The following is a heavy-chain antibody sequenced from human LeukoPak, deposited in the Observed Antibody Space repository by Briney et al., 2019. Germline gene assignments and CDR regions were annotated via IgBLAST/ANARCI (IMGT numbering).Heavy chain of an antibody. CDR1: GYSFTSYW. V-gene: IGHV5-51*01. D-gene: IGHD6-19*01. Sequence: GESLKISCKGSGYSFTSYWIGWVRQMPGKGLEWMGIIYPGDSDTRYSPSFQGQVTISADKSISTAYLQWSSLKASDTAMYNCARSSSGWYGLKAFDIWGQGTMVTVSS. CDR2: IYPGDSDT. CDR3: ARSSSGWYGLKAFDI. J-gene: IGHJ3*02.